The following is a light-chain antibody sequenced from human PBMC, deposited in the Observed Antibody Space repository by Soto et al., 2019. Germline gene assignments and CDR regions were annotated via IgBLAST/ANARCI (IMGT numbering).Light chain of an antibody. Sequence: QSALTQPASVSGSPGQSITISCTGTSNDVGIYNYVSWYQQHPGKAPKLMIYEVTNRPSGVSDRFSGYKSDNTASLTISGLQAEDEADYYCSSYTISSTWVFGGGTKLTVL. J-gene: IGLJ3*02. CDR3: SSYTISSTWV. V-gene: IGLV2-14*01. CDR1: SNDVGIYNY. CDR2: EVT.